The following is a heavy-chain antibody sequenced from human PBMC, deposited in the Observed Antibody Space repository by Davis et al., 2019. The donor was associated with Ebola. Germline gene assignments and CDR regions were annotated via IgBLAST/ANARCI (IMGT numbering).Heavy chain of an antibody. CDR1: GYTFTSYV. CDR2: ITAYNGNT. J-gene: IGHJ6*03. CDR3: ARHVIPAAHYYYFYMDV. D-gene: IGHD2-2*01. V-gene: IGHV1-18*04. Sequence: ASVTVSCQASGYTFTSYVFSWVRQAPAQGLERLGLITAYNGNTNYAQNLQDRLTLTTDTSTNTAYMELRSLRSDDTAVYFCARHVIPAAHYYYFYMDVWGKGTTVTVSS.